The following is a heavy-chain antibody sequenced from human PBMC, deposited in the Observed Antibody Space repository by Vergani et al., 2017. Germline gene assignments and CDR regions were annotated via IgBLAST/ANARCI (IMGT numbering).Heavy chain of an antibody. CDR2: ISSSSSSI. J-gene: IGHJ6*02. CDR3: AREGDVDTAMVLPGGYGMDV. D-gene: IGHD5-18*01. V-gene: IGHV3-48*04. Sequence: EVQLVESGGGLVQPGGSLRLSCAASGFTFSSYSMNWVRQAPGKGLEWVSYISSSSSSIYYGDSVKGRFTISRDNSKNSLYLQMSSLRAEDTAVYYWAREGDVDTAMVLPGGYGMDVWGQGTTVTVSS. CDR1: GFTFSSYS.